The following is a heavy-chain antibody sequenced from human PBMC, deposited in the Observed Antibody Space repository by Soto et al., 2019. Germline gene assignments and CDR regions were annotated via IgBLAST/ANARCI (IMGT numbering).Heavy chain of an antibody. CDR1: KFSFSGYW. Sequence: EVQLVESGGGLVQPGGSLRLSCAASKFSFSGYWMHWVRQAPGKGLMWVSRVNPDGSTTTYADSVKGRFTISRDNAKNTVFLQMNSLRADDTAVYYCAKVASGSYDWFDPWGQGTLVTFSS. CDR3: AKVASGSYDWFDP. D-gene: IGHD1-26*01. CDR2: VNPDGSTT. J-gene: IGHJ5*02. V-gene: IGHV3-74*01.